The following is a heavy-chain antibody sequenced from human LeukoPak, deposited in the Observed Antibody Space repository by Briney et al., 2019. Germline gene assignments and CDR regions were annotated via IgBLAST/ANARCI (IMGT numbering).Heavy chain of an antibody. CDR3: AKLTTS. Sequence: PGGSLRLSCAASGFTFDDYAMHWVRQAPGKGLEWVSGLSWNSGNIGYADSVKGRFTISRDNSNNTLYLQMNSLRAEDTAVYYCAKLTTSWGQGTLVTVSS. D-gene: IGHD4-11*01. V-gene: IGHV3-9*01. CDR2: LSWNSGNI. CDR1: GFTFDDYA. J-gene: IGHJ4*02.